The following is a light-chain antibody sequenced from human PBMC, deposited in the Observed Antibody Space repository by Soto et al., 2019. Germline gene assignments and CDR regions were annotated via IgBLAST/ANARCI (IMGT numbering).Light chain of an antibody. J-gene: IGKJ1*01. V-gene: IGKV3-20*01. Sequence: DIVLTQSPGTLSLSPGERATLSCRASQSVSSSYLAWYQQKPGQAPRLLIYGASSRATGIPDRFSGSGSGTDFTLTISRLEPEDLEVYYCQQYGSSPWTFGQGTKVEIK. CDR3: QQYGSSPWT. CDR1: QSVSSSY. CDR2: GAS.